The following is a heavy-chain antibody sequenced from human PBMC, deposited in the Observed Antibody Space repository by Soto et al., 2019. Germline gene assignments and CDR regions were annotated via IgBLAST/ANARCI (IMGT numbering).Heavy chain of an antibody. D-gene: IGHD2-15*01. Sequence: QVQLVQSGAEVKKPGSSVKVSCKASGGTFSSYTISWVRQAPGQGLAWMGRIIHILGIANYAQKLQGRVTITADKPTSTAYMELSSLISEDTAVYYCARVLCSGGSCSYSSDAFDIWGEGTMVTVFS. CDR3: ARVLCSGGSCSYSSDAFDI. CDR1: GGTFSSYT. CDR2: IIHILGIA. V-gene: IGHV1-69*02. J-gene: IGHJ3*02.